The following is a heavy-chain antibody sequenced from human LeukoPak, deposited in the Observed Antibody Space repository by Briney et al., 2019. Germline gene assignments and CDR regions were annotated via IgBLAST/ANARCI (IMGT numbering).Heavy chain of an antibody. Sequence: SETLSLTCSVSGGSISSSSYYWGWIRQPPGEGLEWIGSIYYSGSTYYNPSLKSRVTISVDTSKNQFSLKLSSVTAADTAVYYCARQVVAATLIYYYYYMDVWGKGTTVTIS. D-gene: IGHD2-15*01. CDR2: IYYSGST. CDR3: ARQVVAATLIYYYYYMDV. CDR1: GGSISSSSYY. J-gene: IGHJ6*03. V-gene: IGHV4-39*01.